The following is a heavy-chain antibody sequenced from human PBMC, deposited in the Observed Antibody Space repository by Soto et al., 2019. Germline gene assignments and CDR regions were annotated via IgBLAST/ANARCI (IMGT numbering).Heavy chain of an antibody. CDR2: INPSGGST. J-gene: IGHJ6*02. V-gene: IGHV1-46*01. Sequence: ASVKVSCKASGYTFTSYYMHWVRQAPGQGLEWMGIINPSGGSTSYAQKFQGRVTMTRDTSTSTVYMELSSLRSEDTAVYYCASTPALEMATIGGFDYYYYGMDVWAQGTTVTVSS. CDR3: ASTPALEMATIGGFDYYYYGMDV. D-gene: IGHD5-12*01. CDR1: GYTFTSYY.